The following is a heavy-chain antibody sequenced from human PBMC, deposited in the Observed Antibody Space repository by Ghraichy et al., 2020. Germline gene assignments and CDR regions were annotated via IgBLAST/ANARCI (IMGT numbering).Heavy chain of an antibody. CDR2: ISGSGGST. D-gene: IGHD1-26*01. Sequence: GGSLRLSCAASGFTFSSYAMSWVRQAPGKGLEWVSAISGSGGSTYYADSVKGRFTISRDNSKNTLYLQMNSLRAEDTAVYYCAKDLGASGAPSGGVAWGQGTLVTVSS. CDR3: AKDLGASGAPSGGVA. CDR1: GFTFSSYA. V-gene: IGHV3-23*01. J-gene: IGHJ5*02.